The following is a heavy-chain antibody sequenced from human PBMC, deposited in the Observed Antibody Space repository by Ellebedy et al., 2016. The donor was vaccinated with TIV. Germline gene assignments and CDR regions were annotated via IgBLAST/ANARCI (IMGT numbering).Heavy chain of an antibody. CDR1: GSTFRNVW. D-gene: IGHD3-10*01. J-gene: IGHJ6*02. CDR2: IRSHADGGTT. Sequence: GESLKISCAVSGSTFRNVWMSWVRQAPGKGLEWVGRIRSHADGGTTHFSAPVQGRFTISRDDSKNTLYLQMNSLRAEDTAVYYWARKTASARGDFGSLRTPPPLYYNSAMDVWGQGTTVTVSS. V-gene: IGHV3-15*01. CDR3: ARKTASARGDFGSLRTPPPLYYNSAMDV.